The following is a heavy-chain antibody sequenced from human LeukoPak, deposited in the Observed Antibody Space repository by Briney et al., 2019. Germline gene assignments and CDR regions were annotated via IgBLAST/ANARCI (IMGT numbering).Heavy chain of an antibody. Sequence: GGSLRLSCAGSGFTFRTYAMGWVRQAPGKGLEWVSSINRGGDDTYYADSVKGRFTISRDNFKNTLYLQMNRLGAEDTAVYYCVKPPRLSIIRGEGMDVWGQGTTVTVSS. V-gene: IGHV3-23*01. CDR3: VKPPRLSIIRGEGMDV. J-gene: IGHJ6*02. D-gene: IGHD3-10*01. CDR2: INRGGDDT. CDR1: GFTFRTYA.